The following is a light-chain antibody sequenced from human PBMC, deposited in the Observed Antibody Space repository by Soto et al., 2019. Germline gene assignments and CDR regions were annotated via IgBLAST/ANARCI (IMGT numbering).Light chain of an antibody. V-gene: IGKV1-39*01. Sequence: DIQMTQSPSSLSASVGDRVTITCRASQSIGNYLNWYQQKSGEAPNLLIYTASSLQTGVPSRFSGSGSGTDFTLTISSLQPEDFGTFYCQQSYSTPYTFGQGTNLEI. CDR1: QSIGNY. CDR2: TAS. J-gene: IGKJ2*01. CDR3: QQSYSTPYT.